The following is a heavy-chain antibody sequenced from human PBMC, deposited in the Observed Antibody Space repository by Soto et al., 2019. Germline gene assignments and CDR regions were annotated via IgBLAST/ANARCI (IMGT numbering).Heavy chain of an antibody. V-gene: IGHV4-34*01. CDR1: GWSFSGYY. D-gene: IGHD6-13*01. CDR2: INHSGST. J-gene: IGHJ6*03. CDR3: ARGVSSRRYYYYYMDV. Sequence: SETLSLTCAVYGWSFSGYYWRWIRQHPGKGLEWIGEINHSGSTNYNPSLKSRVTISIDTSKNQFSLKLSSVTAADTAVYYCARGVSSRRYYYYYMDVWGKGTTVTVSS.